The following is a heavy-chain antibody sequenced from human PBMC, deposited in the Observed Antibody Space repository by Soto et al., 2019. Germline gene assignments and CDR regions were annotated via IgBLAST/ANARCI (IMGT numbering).Heavy chain of an antibody. V-gene: IGHV4-34*01. CDR3: ARRLDD. J-gene: IGHJ4*02. Sequence: QVQLQQWGAGLLKPSETLSHTCTVYGGSFSGYYWSWIRQPPGKGLEWIGDINHNGDTNYNPSLKSRVTISVDTSKNQFSLKLNSVTAADTAVYYCARRLDDWCQGILVTVSS. CDR2: INHNGDT. CDR1: GGSFSGYY.